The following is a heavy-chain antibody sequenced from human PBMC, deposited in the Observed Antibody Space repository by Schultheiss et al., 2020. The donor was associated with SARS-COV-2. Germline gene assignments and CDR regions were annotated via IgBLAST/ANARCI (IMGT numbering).Heavy chain of an antibody. Sequence: SETLSLTCTVSGGSISSYYWSWIRQPAGKGLEWIGRIYTSGSTNYNPSLKSRVTISVDTSKNQFSLKLSSVTAADTAVYYCARDRIVDGDYSVYFDYWGQGTLVTVSS. J-gene: IGHJ4*02. V-gene: IGHV4-4*07. CDR2: IYTSGST. CDR3: ARDRIVDGDYSVYFDY. D-gene: IGHD4-17*01. CDR1: GGSISSYY.